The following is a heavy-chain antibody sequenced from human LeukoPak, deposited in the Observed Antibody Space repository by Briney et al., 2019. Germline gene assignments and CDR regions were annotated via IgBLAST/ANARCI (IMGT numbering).Heavy chain of an antibody. J-gene: IGHJ4*02. CDR3: ARDRGSSGFDY. CDR1: GFTFSSYS. V-gene: IGHV3-21*01. CDR2: ISSSSYI. Sequence: PGGSLRLSCAASGFTFSSYSMNWVRQAPGKGLEWVSSISSSSYIYYADSVKGRFTISRDNAKNSLYLQMNSLRAEDTAVYYCARDRGSSGFDYWGQGTLVTVSS. D-gene: IGHD6-19*01.